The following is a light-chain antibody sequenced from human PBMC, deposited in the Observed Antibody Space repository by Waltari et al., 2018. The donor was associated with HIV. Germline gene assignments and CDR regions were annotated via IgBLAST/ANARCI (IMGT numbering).Light chain of an antibody. V-gene: IGKV3-15*01. J-gene: IGKJ3*01. CDR1: QSVTSN. Sequence: EIVMTQSPATLSVSPGERATLSRRASQSVTSNLAWYQQKPGQAPRLLIYAASTRATGIPARFSGSGSGTEFTLTISSLQSEDFAVYYCQQYDSRPLFSFGPGTKVDIK. CDR3: QQYDSRPLFS. CDR2: AAS.